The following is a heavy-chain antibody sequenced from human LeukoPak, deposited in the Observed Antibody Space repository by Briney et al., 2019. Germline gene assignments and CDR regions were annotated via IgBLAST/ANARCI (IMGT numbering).Heavy chain of an antibody. J-gene: IGHJ4*02. CDR1: GFTFSNYG. CDR2: ISSDGSNK. Sequence: PGGSLRLSCAASGFTFSNYGMHWVRQAPGKGLEWVAVISSDGSNKYYADSVKGRFTISRDTSKNTHFLQMNSLRAEDTAVYYCARDHSNVFAYWGQGTLVTVSS. D-gene: IGHD4-11*01. CDR3: ARDHSNVFAY. V-gene: IGHV3-30*03.